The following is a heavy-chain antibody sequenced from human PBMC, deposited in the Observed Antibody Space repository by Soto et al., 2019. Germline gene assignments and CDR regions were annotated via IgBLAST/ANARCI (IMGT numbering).Heavy chain of an antibody. D-gene: IGHD3-10*01. J-gene: IGHJ4*02. V-gene: IGHV4-31*03. CDR1: VGSISSGGYY. CDR3: AAHSGSTYGPLDY. Sequence: SETLSLTCTVSVGSISSGGYYWSWIRQHPGKGLEWIGYIYYSGSTNYNPSLKSRVTISVDKWKNQFSLQLRSMTAADTAVYYCAAHSGSTYGPLDYWGQGTQVTGSS. CDR2: IYYSGST.